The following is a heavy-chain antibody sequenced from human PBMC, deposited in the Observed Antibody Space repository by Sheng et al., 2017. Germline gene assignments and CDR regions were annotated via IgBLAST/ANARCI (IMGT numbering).Heavy chain of an antibody. CDR2: INHSGST. CDR3: ARVLGHSSSWYVDY. D-gene: IGHD6-13*01. Sequence: QVQLQQWGAGLLKPSETLSLTCAVYGGSFSGYYWSWIRQPPGKGLEWIGEINHSGSTNYNPSLKSRVTISVDTSKNQFSLKLSSVTAADTAVYYCARVLGHSSSWYVDYWGQGTLVTVSS. J-gene: IGHJ4*02. V-gene: IGHV4-34*01. CDR1: GGSFSGYY.